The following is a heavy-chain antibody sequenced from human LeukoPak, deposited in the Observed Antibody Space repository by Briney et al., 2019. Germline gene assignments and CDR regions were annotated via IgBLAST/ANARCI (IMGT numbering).Heavy chain of an antibody. CDR3: ARDRGDGYNEHSFDY. D-gene: IGHD5-24*01. CDR1: GFTFSSYS. Sequence: PGGSLRLSCAASGFTFSSYSMNWVRQAPGKGLEWVSSISSSSTYIYYADPVKGRFTISRDNAKNSLYLQMNSLRAEDTAVYYCARDRGDGYNEHSFDYWGQGTLVTVSS. V-gene: IGHV3-21*01. J-gene: IGHJ4*02. CDR2: ISSSSTYI.